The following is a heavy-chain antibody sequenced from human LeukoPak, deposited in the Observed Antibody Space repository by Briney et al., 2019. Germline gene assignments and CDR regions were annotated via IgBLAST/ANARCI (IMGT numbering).Heavy chain of an antibody. J-gene: IGHJ5*02. D-gene: IGHD4-17*01. CDR1: GVSISSDY. V-gene: IGHV4-59*08. Sequence: PSETLSLTCTVSGVSISSDYWSWIRLPPGKGLEWIGYIYYSGSSDYNPSLKSRVTMSVDTSKNQFSLKLTSVTAADTAVYYCARRLRQNLFDPWGQGTLVTVSS. CDR3: ARRLRQNLFDP. CDR2: IYYSGSS.